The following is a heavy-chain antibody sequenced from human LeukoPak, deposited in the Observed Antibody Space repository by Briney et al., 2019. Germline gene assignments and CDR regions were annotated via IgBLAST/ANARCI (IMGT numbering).Heavy chain of an antibody. J-gene: IGHJ4*02. Sequence: PSETPSLTCTVSGVSISSSNSYWGWIRQPPGKGLEWIGSIYYSGNTYYNASLKSQVSISIDTSKNQFSLRLTSVTAADTAVYYCARRIRYYDSSGRHYYFDYWGQGTLVTVSS. CDR2: IYYSGNT. CDR3: ARRIRYYDSSGRHYYFDY. D-gene: IGHD3-22*01. CDR1: GVSISSSNSY. V-gene: IGHV4-39*01.